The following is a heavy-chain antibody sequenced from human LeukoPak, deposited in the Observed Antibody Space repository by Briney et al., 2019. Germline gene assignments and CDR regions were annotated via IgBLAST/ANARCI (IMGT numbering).Heavy chain of an antibody. CDR3: ARVGDHFHWNLDL. V-gene: IGHV3-53*01. J-gene: IGHJ2*01. D-gene: IGHD5-24*01. CDR1: GFTVCTKY. Sequence: GGSLRLSCAASGFTVCTKYMNWVRQAPGKGLEWVSIIYSGGTTYYSDSVKGRFTISRDTSKNTLSLQMNSLRAEDTAVYFCARVGDHFHWNLDLWGRGTLVTVSS. CDR2: IYSGGTT.